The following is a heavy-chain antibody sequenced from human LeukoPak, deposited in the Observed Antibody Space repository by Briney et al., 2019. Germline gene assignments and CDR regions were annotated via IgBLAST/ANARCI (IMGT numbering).Heavy chain of an antibody. D-gene: IGHD2-15*01. CDR3: AKDNPLHCSGGSCYAVY. Sequence: HPGGSLRLSCAASGFTFSSYAMSWVRQAPGKGLEWVSAISGSGGSTYYADSVKGRFTISRDNSKNTLYLQMNSLRAEDTAVYYCAKDNPLHCSGGSCYAVYWSQGTLVTVSS. J-gene: IGHJ4*02. CDR1: GFTFSSYA. CDR2: ISGSGGST. V-gene: IGHV3-23*01.